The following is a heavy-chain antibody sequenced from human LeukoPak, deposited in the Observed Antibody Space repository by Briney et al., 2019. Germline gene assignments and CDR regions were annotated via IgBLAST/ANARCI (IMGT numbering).Heavy chain of an antibody. Sequence: SETLSLTCAVSGYSISSGYYWGWIRQPPGKGLEGIGSIYHSGSTYYNPSLKSRVTISVDTSKNQFSLKLSSVTAADTAVYYCARVARSENCGGDCYHGDYWGQGTLVTVSS. V-gene: IGHV4-38-2*01. D-gene: IGHD2-21*02. CDR3: ARVARSENCGGDCYHGDY. CDR1: GYSISSGYY. CDR2: IYHSGST. J-gene: IGHJ4*02.